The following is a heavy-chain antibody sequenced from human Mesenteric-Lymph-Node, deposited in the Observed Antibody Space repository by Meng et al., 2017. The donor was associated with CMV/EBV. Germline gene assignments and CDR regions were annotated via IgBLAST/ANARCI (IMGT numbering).Heavy chain of an antibody. V-gene: IGHV4-39*07. D-gene: IGHD3-16*01. CDR3: ARAILGGAGPNFDY. J-gene: IGHJ4*02. CDR2: IYYSGSS. CDR1: GGSISSSSCY. Sequence: SETLSLTCSVSGGSISSSSCYWGWIRQPPGKGLEWIGSIYYSGSSYYNPSLKSRVTISVDTSKNQFSLELSSVTAADTAVYYCARAILGGAGPNFDYWGQGTLVTVSS.